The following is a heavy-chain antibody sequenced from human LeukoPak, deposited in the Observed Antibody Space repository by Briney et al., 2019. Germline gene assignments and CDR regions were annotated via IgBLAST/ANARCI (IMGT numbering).Heavy chain of an antibody. J-gene: IGHJ4*02. D-gene: IGHD2-21*02. CDR2: IIPIFGTA. CDR1: GYTLTELS. CDR3: ARGPNCGGDCYFDY. V-gene: IGHV1-69*13. Sequence: ASVKVSCKVSGYTLTELSMHWVRQAPGQGLEWMGGIIPIFGTANYAQKFQGRVTITADESTSTAYMELSSLRSEDTAVYYCARGPNCGGDCYFDYWGQGTLVTVSS.